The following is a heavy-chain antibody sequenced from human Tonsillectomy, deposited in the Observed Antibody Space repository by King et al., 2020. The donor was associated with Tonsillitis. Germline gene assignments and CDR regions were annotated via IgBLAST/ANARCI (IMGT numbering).Heavy chain of an antibody. CDR3: AKGARLGAGLDY. Sequence: VQLVESGGGLVQPGRSLRLSCAASGFTFDDYVMHWVRQAPGKGLEWVSGISWNSGSIGYADSVKGRFTISRDNAKNSLYLQMNSLRAEDTALYYCAKGARLGAGLDYWGQGTLVTVSS. CDR1: GFTFDDYV. CDR2: ISWNSGSI. D-gene: IGHD3-16*01. V-gene: IGHV3-9*01. J-gene: IGHJ4*02.